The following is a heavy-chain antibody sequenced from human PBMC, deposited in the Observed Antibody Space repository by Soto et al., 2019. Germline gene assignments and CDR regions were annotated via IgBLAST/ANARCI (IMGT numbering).Heavy chain of an antibody. D-gene: IGHD6-13*01. CDR2: ISWTGGTT. CDR3: TKAQEAAAGTQYYHGMDV. Sequence: GGSLRLSCAASGFTFDDYNMHWVRQAPGKGLEWVSLISWTGGTTYHADSVKGRFTIYRDNSKNSLYLQMNSLRNEDTALYYCTKAQEAAAGTQYYHGMDVWGQGTTVTAP. CDR1: GFTFDDYN. V-gene: IGHV3-43*01. J-gene: IGHJ6*02.